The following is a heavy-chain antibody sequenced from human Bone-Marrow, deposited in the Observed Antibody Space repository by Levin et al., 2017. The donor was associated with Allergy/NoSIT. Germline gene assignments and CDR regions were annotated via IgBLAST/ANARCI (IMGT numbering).Heavy chain of an antibody. V-gene: IGHV3-21*01. J-gene: IGHJ4*02. CDR1: GFTFSDYS. Sequence: GESLKIFCAASGFTFSDYSVDWVRQAPGKGLEWISSISSSSTYIFYADSLKGRFTVSRDDAKNSVYLQINSLRAEDTAVYYCARGFYGSGNYVDYWGQGTLVTVSS. D-gene: IGHD3-10*01. CDR3: ARGFYGSGNYVDY. CDR2: ISSSSTYI.